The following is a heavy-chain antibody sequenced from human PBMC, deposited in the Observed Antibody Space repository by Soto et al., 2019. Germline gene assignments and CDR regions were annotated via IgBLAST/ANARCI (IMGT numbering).Heavy chain of an antibody. V-gene: IGHV1-69*13. J-gene: IGHJ6*02. D-gene: IGHD6-6*01. CDR3: ARNGTYSSSLSQYSGMDV. CDR1: GGTFADFI. CDR2: IVPMFGTP. Sequence: SVKVSCKASGGTFADFIMNWVRQTPGQGLEWMGGIVPMFGTPTYAEKFKGRVTISATGSTSTAYMELTSLRSEDTAVYYCARNGTYSSSLSQYSGMDVRGQGTTVTVS.